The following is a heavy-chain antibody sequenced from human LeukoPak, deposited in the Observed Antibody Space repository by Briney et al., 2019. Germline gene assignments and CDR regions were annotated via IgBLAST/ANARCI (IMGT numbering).Heavy chain of an antibody. J-gene: IGHJ4*02. CDR2: IHYSGST. Sequence: PSETLSLTCTVSGGSISSYYWSWIRQPPGKGLEWIGYIHYSGSTKYNPPLKSRVTISVDTSKNQFALKLSSVTAADTAVYYCARGRFGGNGPFDYWGQGTLVTVSS. V-gene: IGHV4-59*08. CDR3: ARGRFGGNGPFDY. D-gene: IGHD4-23*01. CDR1: GGSISSYY.